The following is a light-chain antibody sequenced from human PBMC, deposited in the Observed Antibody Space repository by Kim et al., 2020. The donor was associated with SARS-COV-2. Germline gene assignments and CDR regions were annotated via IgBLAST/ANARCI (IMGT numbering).Light chain of an antibody. J-gene: IGLJ3*02. Sequence: ASVKLTCTLSSGHSSYDIAWHQQRPEKGHRYLMKLNSDGSHSKGDGIPDRFSGSSSGAERYLTISSLQSEDEADYYCQTWGTGIRVFGGGTQLTVL. CDR2: LNSDGSH. CDR3: QTWGTGIRV. CDR1: SGHSSYD. V-gene: IGLV4-69*01.